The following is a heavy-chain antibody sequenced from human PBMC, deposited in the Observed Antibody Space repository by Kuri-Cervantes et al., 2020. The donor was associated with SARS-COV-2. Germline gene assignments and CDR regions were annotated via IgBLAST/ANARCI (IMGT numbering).Heavy chain of an antibody. CDR1: GYTFTSYA. Sequence: ASVKVSCKASGYTFTSYAMHWVRQAPGQRLEWMGWINAGNGNTKYSQKFQGRVTITRDTSASTAYMELSSLRSEDTAVYYCARFSGDILTGGGDYWGQGTLVTVSS. D-gene: IGHD3-9*01. J-gene: IGHJ4*02. CDR3: ARFSGDILTGGGDY. V-gene: IGHV1-3*01. CDR2: INAGNGNT.